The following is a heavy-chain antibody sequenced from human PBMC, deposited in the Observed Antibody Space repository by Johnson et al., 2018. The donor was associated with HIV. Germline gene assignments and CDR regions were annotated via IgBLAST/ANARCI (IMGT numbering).Heavy chain of an antibody. D-gene: IGHD1-1*01. CDR1: GFTLSSYV. CDR2: MSYDGSDQ. CDR3: ARGYTWNDVSI. Sequence: QVQLVESGGGVVQPGRSLRLSCAVSGFTLSSYVMHWVRQAPGKGLAWVAVMSYDGSDQYYADSVKGRFTISRDNSKNTLYLQLDSLRAEDTAVYFCARGYTWNDVSIWGQGTLVTVSS. V-gene: IGHV3-30*04. J-gene: IGHJ3*02.